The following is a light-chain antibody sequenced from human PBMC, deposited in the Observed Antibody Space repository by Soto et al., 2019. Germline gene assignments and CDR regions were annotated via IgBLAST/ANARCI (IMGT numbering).Light chain of an antibody. CDR2: GAS. V-gene: IGKV3-15*01. CDR1: QSVNSK. CDR3: QHTLKWPPT. J-gene: IGKJ1*01. Sequence: EIVMTQSPATLSVSPGERATLSCRASQSVNSKLAWYQQKPGRAPRLLIYGASTRATGVPARFSGSGSGTEFTLTISSLQSEDFALYYCQHTLKWPPTFGQGTKVDIK.